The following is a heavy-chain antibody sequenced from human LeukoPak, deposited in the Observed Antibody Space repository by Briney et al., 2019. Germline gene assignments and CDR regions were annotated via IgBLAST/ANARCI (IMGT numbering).Heavy chain of an antibody. D-gene: IGHD5-24*01. Sequence: PSETLSLTCTVSGISISSSNSYWGWIRQPPGKGLEWIGSIYYTGNTYYNASLKSRVTISIDTSKNQFSLKLSSVTAADTAVYYCARGLRDGYNYYTYNWFNPWGQGTLVTVSS. CDR2: IYYTGNT. CDR3: ARGLRDGYNYYTYNWFNP. J-gene: IGHJ5*02. V-gene: IGHV4-39*07. CDR1: GISISSSNSY.